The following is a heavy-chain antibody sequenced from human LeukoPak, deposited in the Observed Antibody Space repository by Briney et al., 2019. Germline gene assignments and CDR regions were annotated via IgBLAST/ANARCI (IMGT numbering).Heavy chain of an antibody. CDR3: ARDVLRFSSRLYNWFDP. D-gene: IGHD3-3*01. CDR2: FIPIFGTS. V-gene: IGHV1-69*01. J-gene: IGHJ5*02. Sequence: SVKVSCKASGGTFSSYAISRVRQAPGQGLEWMGGFIPIFGTSNYAQKFQGRVTITADESTSTAYMELSSLRSEGTAVYYCARDVLRFSSRLYNWFDPWGQGTVVTVSS. CDR1: GGTFSSYA.